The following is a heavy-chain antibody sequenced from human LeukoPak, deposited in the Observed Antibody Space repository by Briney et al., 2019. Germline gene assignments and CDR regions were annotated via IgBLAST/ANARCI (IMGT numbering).Heavy chain of an antibody. CDR2: IYTSGST. CDR1: GGSISSGSYY. J-gene: IGHJ4*02. V-gene: IGHV4-61*02. Sequence: SETLSLTCTVSGGSISSGSYYWSWIRQPAGKGLEWIGRIYTSGSTNYNPSLKSRVTISVDTSKNQFSLKLLSVTAADTAVYYCARAQDFSDSSGPNYLDFWGQGILVTVSS. CDR3: ARAQDFSDSSGPNYLDF. D-gene: IGHD3-22*01.